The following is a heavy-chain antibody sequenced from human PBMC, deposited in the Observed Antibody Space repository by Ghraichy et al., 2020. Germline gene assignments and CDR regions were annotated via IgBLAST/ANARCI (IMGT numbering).Heavy chain of an antibody. CDR1: GFTFSSYA. Sequence: GGSLRLSCAASGFTFSSYAMSWVRQAPGKGLEWVSAISGSGGSTYYADSMKGRFTISRDNSKNTLYLQMNSLRAEDTAVYYCAKVWSDYYDSSGYYTIYYFDYWGQGTLVTVSS. V-gene: IGHV3-23*01. J-gene: IGHJ4*02. CDR3: AKVWSDYYDSSGYYTIYYFDY. CDR2: ISGSGGST. D-gene: IGHD3-22*01.